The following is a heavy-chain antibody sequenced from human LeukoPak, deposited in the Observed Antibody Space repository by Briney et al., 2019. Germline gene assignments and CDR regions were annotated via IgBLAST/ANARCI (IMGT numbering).Heavy chain of an antibody. Sequence: PGGSLRLSCAASGFTFSDYYMSWIRQAPGKGLEWVSYISRGGSTIYYADSVKGRFTISRDNAKNSLYLQMNSLRAEDTAVYYCARADRDGYNLDCWGQGTLVTVSS. CDR3: ARADRDGYNLDC. D-gene: IGHD5-24*01. CDR2: ISRGGSTI. CDR1: GFTFSDYY. V-gene: IGHV3-11*01. J-gene: IGHJ4*02.